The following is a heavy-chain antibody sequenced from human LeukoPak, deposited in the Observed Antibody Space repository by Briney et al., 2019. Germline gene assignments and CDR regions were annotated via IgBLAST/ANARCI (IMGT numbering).Heavy chain of an antibody. CDR2: INQDGSEK. D-gene: IGHD2-2*01. CDR3: ARVFAGTSIDY. Sequence: GGSLRLSCVASGFTFSGHWMSWVRQAPGKGLEWEANINQDGSEKQYVDSVKGRFTISRDNAKNSLYLQMNSLRAEDTAVYYCARVFAGTSIDYWGQGTLVTVSS. CDR1: GFTFSGHW. J-gene: IGHJ4*02. V-gene: IGHV3-7*01.